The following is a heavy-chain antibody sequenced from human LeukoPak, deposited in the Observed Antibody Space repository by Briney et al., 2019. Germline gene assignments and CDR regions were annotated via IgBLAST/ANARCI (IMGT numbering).Heavy chain of an antibody. V-gene: IGHV1-69*05. D-gene: IGHD4-17*01. CDR2: IIPIFGTA. CDR1: GGTFSSYA. Sequence: SVKVSCKASGGTFSSYAISWVRQAPGQGLEWMGGIIPIFGTANYAQKFQGRVTITTDESTSTAYMELSSLRSEDTAVYYCARSFQYGDYFDYWGQGTQVTVSS. J-gene: IGHJ4*02. CDR3: ARSFQYGDYFDY.